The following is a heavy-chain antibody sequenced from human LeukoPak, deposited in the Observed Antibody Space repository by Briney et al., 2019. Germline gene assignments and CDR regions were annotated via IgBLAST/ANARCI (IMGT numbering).Heavy chain of an antibody. CDR2: IHHGASS. V-gene: IGHV4-38-2*02. CDR3: ARGGGLVGPSDY. J-gene: IGHJ4*02. CDR1: GFSVSGGYY. Sequence: PSETLSLTCSVSGFSVSGGYYWGWIRQTPGEGLEWIGSIHHGASSYYNPSLRSRVTVSLDTPKHRFSLRMTSVTAADTAVYFCARGGGLVGPSDYWGQGILVTVSA. D-gene: IGHD3-16*01.